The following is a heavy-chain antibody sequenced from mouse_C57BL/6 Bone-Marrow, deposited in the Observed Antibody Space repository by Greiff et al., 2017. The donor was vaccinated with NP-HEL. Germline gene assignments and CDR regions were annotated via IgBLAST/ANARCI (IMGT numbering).Heavy chain of an antibody. CDR2: IYPRSGNT. J-gene: IGHJ2*01. CDR3: ARHIYYALYYFDY. D-gene: IGHD2-1*01. V-gene: IGHV1-81*01. CDR1: GYTFTSYG. Sequence: LVESGAELARPGASVKLSCKASGYTFTSYGISWVKQRTGQGLEWIGEIYPRSGNTYYNEKFKGKATLTADKSSSTAYMELRSLASEDSAVYFCARHIYYALYYFDYWGQGTTLTVSS.